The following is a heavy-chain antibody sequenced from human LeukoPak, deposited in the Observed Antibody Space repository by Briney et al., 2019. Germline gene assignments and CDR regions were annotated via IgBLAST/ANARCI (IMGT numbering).Heavy chain of an antibody. CDR3: ARLGRILTQSWFDP. D-gene: IGHD3-9*01. CDR1: GYRFTSYW. CDR2: IYPGYSGT. J-gene: IGHJ5*02. Sequence: PWESPKIPCNGSGYRFTSYWIVRVRQLPGNGLEWMGIIYPGYSGTRYRPSSPGQVTISADKSISTAYLQWSSLKASDTAMYYCARLGRILTQSWFDPWGQGTLVTVSS. V-gene: IGHV5-51*01.